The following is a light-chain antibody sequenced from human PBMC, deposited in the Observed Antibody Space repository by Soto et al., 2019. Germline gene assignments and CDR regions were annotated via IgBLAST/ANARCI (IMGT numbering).Light chain of an antibody. CDR2: NAS. J-gene: IGKJ5*01. Sequence: EIVLIQSPATLSLSPGERCILSCRASESVSTFLAWFQQKPCQTPRLLVYNASNRTTGIPARFSGSGSGTDFTLTISSLEPEDFAVHYCQQRGDWPPITFGQGTRLEIK. CDR3: QQRGDWPPIT. V-gene: IGKV3-11*01. CDR1: ESVSTF.